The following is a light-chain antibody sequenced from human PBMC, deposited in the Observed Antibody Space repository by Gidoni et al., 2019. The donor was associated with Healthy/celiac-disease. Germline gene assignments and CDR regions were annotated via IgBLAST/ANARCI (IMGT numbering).Light chain of an antibody. CDR3: QQYGSSPPGGGT. CDR1: QSVSSSY. CDR2: GAS. V-gene: IGKV3-20*01. Sequence: EIVLTQSPGTLSLSPGERATLSCRASQSVSSSYLAWYQQQPGQAPRLLIYGASSRATGIPDRFSGSGSGTDFTLTISRLEPEDFAVYYCQQYGSSPPGGGTFGQGTKVEIK. J-gene: IGKJ1*01.